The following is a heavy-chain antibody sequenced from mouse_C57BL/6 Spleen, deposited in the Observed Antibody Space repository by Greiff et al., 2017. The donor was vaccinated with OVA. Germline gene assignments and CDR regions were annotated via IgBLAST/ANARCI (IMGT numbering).Heavy chain of an antibody. D-gene: IGHD1-1*02. V-gene: IGHV6-3*01. CDR2: IRLKSDNSAT. CDR3: TGRYGAY. CDR1: GFTFSNYW. Sequence: EVKLEESGGGLVQPGGSMKLSCVASGFTFSNYWMNWVRQSPEKGLEWVAPIRLKSDNSATNYAVSGKGRLTIPRADAKSSVYRQMNNLSAEDTGMYYCTGRYGAYWGQGTLVTVSA. J-gene: IGHJ3*01.